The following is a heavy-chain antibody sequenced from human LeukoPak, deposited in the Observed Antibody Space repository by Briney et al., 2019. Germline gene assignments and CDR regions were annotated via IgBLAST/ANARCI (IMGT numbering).Heavy chain of an antibody. J-gene: IGHJ4*02. CDR1: GLTFTSYG. CDR3: AREIAVAGTCDY. V-gene: IGHV1-18*01. CDR2: ISAYDGDT. Sequence: GASVKVSCKASGLTFTSYGFSWVRQAPGQGIEWMGWISAYDGDTKYAQKFLGRVTMTTDTSTSTAYMELRSLRSDDTAVYYCAREIAVAGTCDYWGQGTLVTVSS. D-gene: IGHD6-19*01.